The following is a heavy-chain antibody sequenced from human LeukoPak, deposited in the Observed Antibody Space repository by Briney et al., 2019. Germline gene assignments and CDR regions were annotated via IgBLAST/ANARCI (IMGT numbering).Heavy chain of an antibody. CDR2: MNPNSGNT. Sequence: ASVKVSCRASGYTFTSYDINWVRQATGQGLEWMGWMNPNSGNTGYAQKFQGRVSMTRNTSISTAYMELSSLRSEDTAVYYCARGLLAGATTNWFDPWGQGTLVTVSS. CDR1: GYTFTSYD. CDR3: ARGLLAGATTNWFDP. D-gene: IGHD1-26*01. V-gene: IGHV1-8*01. J-gene: IGHJ5*02.